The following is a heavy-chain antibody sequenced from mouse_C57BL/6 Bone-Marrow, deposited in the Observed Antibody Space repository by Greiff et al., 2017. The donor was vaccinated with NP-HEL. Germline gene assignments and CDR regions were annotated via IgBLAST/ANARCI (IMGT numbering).Heavy chain of an antibody. D-gene: IGHD2-1*01. CDR1: GFTFSSYG. CDR3: ARHGNSYAMDY. CDR2: ISSGGSYT. J-gene: IGHJ4*01. V-gene: IGHV5-6*01. Sequence: EVQLVESGGDLVKPGGSLKLSCAASGFTFSSYGMSWVRQTPDKRLEWVATISSGGSYTYYPDSVKGRFTISRDNAKNTLYLQMSSLKSEDTAMYYCARHGNSYAMDYWGQGTSVTVSS.